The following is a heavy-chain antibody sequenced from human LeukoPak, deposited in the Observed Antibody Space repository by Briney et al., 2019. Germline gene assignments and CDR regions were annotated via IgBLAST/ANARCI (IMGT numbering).Heavy chain of an antibody. J-gene: IGHJ4*02. CDR3: ARVQQLGDY. D-gene: IGHD6-13*01. V-gene: IGHV3-23*01. CDR1: GIIFSNYA. Sequence: PGGSLRLSCAASGIIFSNYAMSWVRQAPGKGLEWVSAIINNGGSTYYADSVKGRFTISRDNSKNTLYLQMNSLRAEDTAVYYCARVQQLGDYWGQGTLVTVSS. CDR2: IINNGGST.